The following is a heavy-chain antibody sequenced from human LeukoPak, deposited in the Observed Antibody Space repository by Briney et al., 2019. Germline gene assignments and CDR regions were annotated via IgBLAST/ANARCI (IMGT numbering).Heavy chain of an antibody. J-gene: IGHJ4*02. CDR3: AKTTNWVLYYFDY. D-gene: IGHD1-1*01. V-gene: IGHV3-23*01. CDR1: GFTFSSYA. CDR2: ISGSGGST. Sequence: PGGSLRLSCAASGFTFSSYAMSWVRQAPGKGLEWVSAISGSGGSTYYADSVKGRFTISRDNSKDTLYLQMNSLRAEDTAVYYCAKTTNWVLYYFDYWGQGTLVTVSS.